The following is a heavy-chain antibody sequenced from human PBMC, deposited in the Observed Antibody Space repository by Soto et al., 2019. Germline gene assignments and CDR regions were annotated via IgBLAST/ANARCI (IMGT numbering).Heavy chain of an antibody. D-gene: IGHD2-2*01. CDR2: INHSGST. J-gene: IGHJ6*03. Sequence: SETLSRTGAGYGGPFRGYSWSWIRQRPGQGLVWIGEINHSGSTNYNPSLKSRVTISVDTSKNQFSLKLSSVTAADTAVYYCARLRGQIGVVPAAMRGWGSYMDVWGKGTTVT. CDR3: ARLRGQIGVVPAAMRGWGSYMDV. CDR1: GGPFRGYS. V-gene: IGHV4-34*01.